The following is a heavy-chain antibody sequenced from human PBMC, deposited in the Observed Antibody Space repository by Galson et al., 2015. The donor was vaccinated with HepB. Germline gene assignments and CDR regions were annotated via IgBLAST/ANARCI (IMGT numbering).Heavy chain of an antibody. CDR3: AKDSGTGTPGSDAFDI. V-gene: IGHV3-23*01. Sequence: SLRLSCAASGFTFSSYAMSWVRQAPGKGLEWVSAISGSGGSTYYADSVKGRFTISRDNSKNTLYLQMNSLRAEDTAVYYCAKDSGTGTPGSDAFDIWGQGTMVTVSS. D-gene: IGHD1-1*01. CDR1: GFTFSSYA. J-gene: IGHJ3*02. CDR2: ISGSGGST.